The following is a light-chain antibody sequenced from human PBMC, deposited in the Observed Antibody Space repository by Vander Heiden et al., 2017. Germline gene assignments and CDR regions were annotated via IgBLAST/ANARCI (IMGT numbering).Light chain of an antibody. V-gene: IGKV1-8*01. CDR1: QGISSY. Sequence: AIRMTQSPSSFSASTGDRVTITCRASQGISSYLAWYQQKPGKAPKLLIYAASTLQSGVPSRFSDSGSGTDFTLTISCLQSEDFATYYCQQDYSYPITFGQGTRLEIK. CDR2: AAS. CDR3: QQDYSYPIT. J-gene: IGKJ5*01.